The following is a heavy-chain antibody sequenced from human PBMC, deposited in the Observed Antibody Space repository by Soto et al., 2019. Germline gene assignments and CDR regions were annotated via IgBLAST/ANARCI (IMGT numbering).Heavy chain of an antibody. CDR3: ARLVGVIGGNNWFDP. CDR2: INPRGGDT. V-gene: IGHV1-46*01. J-gene: IGHJ5*02. Sequence: QVLLVQSGAEVKKPGASVRVSCKASGYTFTSHYIQWVRQAPGQGLEWMGLINPRGGDTTYAQKFQGRVTMTRDTATSTVYMELSRLKSEDTAVYYCARLVGVIGGNNWFDPWGQGTPVTVSS. CDR1: GYTFTSHY. D-gene: IGHD2-15*01.